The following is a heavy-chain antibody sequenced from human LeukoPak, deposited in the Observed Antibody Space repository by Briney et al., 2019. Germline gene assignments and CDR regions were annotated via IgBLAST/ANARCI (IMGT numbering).Heavy chain of an antibody. CDR3: ARVGSSGYLSPCFDY. CDR2: IYTSGST. J-gene: IGHJ4*02. Sequence: SETLSLTCTVSGGSISSYYWSWIRQPAGKGLEWIGRIYTSGSTNYNPSLKSRVTISVDTFKNQFSLKLSSVTAADTAVYYCARVGSSGYLSPCFDYWGQGTLVTVSS. CDR1: GGSISSYY. V-gene: IGHV4-4*07. D-gene: IGHD3-22*01.